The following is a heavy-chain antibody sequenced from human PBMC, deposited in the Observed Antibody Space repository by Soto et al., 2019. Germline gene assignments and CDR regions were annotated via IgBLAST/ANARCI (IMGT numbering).Heavy chain of an antibody. CDR1: GFTFSAYS. J-gene: IGHJ3*02. V-gene: IGHV3-48*02. Sequence: GGSLRLSCAASGFTFSAYSMNWVRQAPGKGLEWVSYISSSTTIYYADSVKGRFTISRDNAKDSLYLQMSSLRDEDTAVYFCARPVPRHDAFDIWGQGTMVTVSS. D-gene: IGHD6-6*01. CDR2: ISSSTTI. CDR3: ARPVPRHDAFDI.